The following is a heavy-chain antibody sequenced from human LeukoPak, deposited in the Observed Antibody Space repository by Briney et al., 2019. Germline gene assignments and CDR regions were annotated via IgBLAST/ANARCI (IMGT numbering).Heavy chain of an antibody. J-gene: IGHJ3*02. CDR2: IFYSGST. Sequence: PSETLSLTCTVSGGSISNYHWSWIRQPPGKGLEWIGRIFYSGSTNYNPLLESRVTISLDTPKNQLSLKLTSVTAADTAVYYCARKNAFDMWGQGTMVTVSS. CDR3: ARKNAFDM. CDR1: GGSISNYH. V-gene: IGHV4-59*01.